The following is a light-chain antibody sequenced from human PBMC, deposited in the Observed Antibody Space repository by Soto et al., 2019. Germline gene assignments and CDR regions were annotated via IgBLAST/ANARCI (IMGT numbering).Light chain of an antibody. CDR2: DVS. J-gene: IGLJ2*01. V-gene: IGLV2-14*03. CDR1: NSDIGGYSY. Sequence: QSALTRPASVSGSPGQSITISCTGSNSDIGGYSYVSWYQQHPGKAPKLMIYDVSNRPSGVSYRFSGSKSGNTASLTISGLQAEDEADYYCTSYTSRSTLGVFGGGTKVTVL. CDR3: TSYTSRSTLGV.